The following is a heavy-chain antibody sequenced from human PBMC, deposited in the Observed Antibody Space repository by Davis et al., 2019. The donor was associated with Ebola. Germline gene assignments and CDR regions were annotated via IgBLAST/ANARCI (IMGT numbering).Heavy chain of an antibody. CDR1: GFTFSSYS. CDR2: ISSSSSYI. CDR3: AIDPNWQFGY. D-gene: IGHD1-1*01. J-gene: IGHJ4*02. Sequence: PGGSLRLSCAASGFTFSSYSMNWVRQAPGKGLEWVSSISSSSSYIYYADSVKGRFTISRDNSKNTVFLQMNSLRGEDTALYYCAIDPNWQFGYWGQGILVTVSS. V-gene: IGHV3-21*04.